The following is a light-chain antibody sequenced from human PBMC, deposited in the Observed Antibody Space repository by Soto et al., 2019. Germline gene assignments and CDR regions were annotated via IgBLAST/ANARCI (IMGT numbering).Light chain of an antibody. J-gene: IGKJ4*01. CDR3: QQRSNWPLT. V-gene: IGKV3-11*01. Sequence: IVLTHSPAPLSLSPGERATLSCRASQSVSSYLAWYQQKPGQAPRLLIYDASNRATGIPARFSGSGSGTDFTLTISSLEPEDFAVYYCQQRSNWPLTFGGGTKVDIK. CDR2: DAS. CDR1: QSVSSY.